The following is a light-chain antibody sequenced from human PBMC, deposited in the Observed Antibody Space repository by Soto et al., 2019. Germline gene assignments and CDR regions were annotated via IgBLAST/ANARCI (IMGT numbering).Light chain of an antibody. Sequence: EIVMTQSPATLSVSPGERATLSCRASQSVRSNLAWYQQKPGQAPRLLIYDASTRATGIPARFSGSASGTEFPLTISSLQSEDFAVYYCQQYNDWPPYTFGQGTKLEIK. CDR3: QQYNDWPPYT. J-gene: IGKJ2*01. CDR2: DAS. V-gene: IGKV3-15*01. CDR1: QSVRSN.